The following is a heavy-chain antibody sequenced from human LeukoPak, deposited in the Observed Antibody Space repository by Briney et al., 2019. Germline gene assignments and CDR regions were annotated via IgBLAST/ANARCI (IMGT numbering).Heavy chain of an antibody. CDR2: IRYDGSNK. V-gene: IGHV3-30*02. J-gene: IGHJ4*02. D-gene: IGHD2-15*01. CDR3: ARAEVSCSGSTCFSY. CDR1: GFTFSSYG. Sequence: GGSLRLSCAASGFTFSSYGMHWVRQAPGKGLEWVAFIRYDGSNKYYADSVKGRFTISRDNSKNTLYLQMNSLRAEDTAVYYCARAEVSCSGSTCFSYWGQGTLVTVSS.